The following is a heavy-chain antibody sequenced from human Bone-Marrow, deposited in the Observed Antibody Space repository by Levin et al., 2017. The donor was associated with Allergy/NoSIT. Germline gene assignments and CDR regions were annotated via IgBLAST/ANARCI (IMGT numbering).Heavy chain of an antibody. Sequence: PSQTLSLPCTVSGDSISTPEYYWGWVRVAPARGLEWIGSIYYAGNTYYNASLKTRVALFVDRSKNQFSLQLKSVTAADTALYYCARHGRVPSTVNWLDPWGQGTLVTVSS. CDR2: IYYAGNT. J-gene: IGHJ5*02. CDR3: ARHGRVPSTVNWLDP. D-gene: IGHD2-2*01. V-gene: IGHV4-39*01. CDR1: GDSISTPEYY.